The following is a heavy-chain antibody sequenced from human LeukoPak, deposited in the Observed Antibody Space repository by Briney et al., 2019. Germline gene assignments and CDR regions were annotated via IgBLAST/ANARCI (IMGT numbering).Heavy chain of an antibody. D-gene: IGHD2-15*01. V-gene: IGHV4-34*01. J-gene: IGHJ4*02. CDR1: GGSFSDYY. CDR2: INHSGST. Sequence: SETLSLTCAVFGGSFSDYYWSWIRQPPGQGLEWIGEINHSGSTNYNPSLKSRVTMSVDTSKNQFSLKLSSVTAADTAVYYCARGQVVREYWGQGTLVTVSS. CDR3: ARGQVVREY.